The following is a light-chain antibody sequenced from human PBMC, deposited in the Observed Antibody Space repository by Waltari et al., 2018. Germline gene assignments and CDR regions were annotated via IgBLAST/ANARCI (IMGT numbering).Light chain of an antibody. Sequence: EIVMTQSPATLSVSPGERATLSCRVSQSVSSNLAWYQQKPGQAPRLLIYGASTRATGIPARFSGSGSGTEFTLTISSMQSEDFAVYYCQHQETFGPGTKVDIK. CDR3: QHQET. CDR2: GAS. V-gene: IGKV3-15*01. CDR1: QSVSSN. J-gene: IGKJ3*01.